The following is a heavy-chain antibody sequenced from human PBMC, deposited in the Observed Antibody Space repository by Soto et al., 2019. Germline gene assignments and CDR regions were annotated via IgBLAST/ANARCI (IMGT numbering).Heavy chain of an antibody. J-gene: IGHJ6*02. D-gene: IGHD1-20*01. CDR2: ISGSGGST. CDR1: GFTFSSYA. Sequence: PAGSLRLSCAASGFTFSSYAMSWVRQAPGKGLEWVSAISGSGGSTYYADSVKGRFTISRDNSKNTLYLQMNSLRAEDTAVYYCAKEDNWNYGYYGMDVWGQGTTVTVSS. CDR3: AKEDNWNYGYYGMDV. V-gene: IGHV3-23*01.